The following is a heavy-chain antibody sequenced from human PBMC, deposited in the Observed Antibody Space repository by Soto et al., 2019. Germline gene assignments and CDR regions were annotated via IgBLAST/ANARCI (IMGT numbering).Heavy chain of an antibody. J-gene: IGHJ2*01. CDR3: ARGGRMGNWYFDL. CDR2: IIPMFGST. Sequence: QVQLVQSGAEVKKPGSSVKLSCNAAGGTFNNLAFSWVRQAPGQGLEWMGEIIPMFGSTNYAQRFQGRVTITADESRSIAYMYLSSLRSDDTALYYCARGGRMGNWYFDLWGRGTLVTVSS. V-gene: IGHV1-69*01. D-gene: IGHD3-10*01. CDR1: GGTFNNLA.